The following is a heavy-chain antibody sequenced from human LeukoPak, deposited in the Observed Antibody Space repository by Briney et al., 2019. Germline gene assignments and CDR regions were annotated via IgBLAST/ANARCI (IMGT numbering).Heavy chain of an antibody. CDR1: GFTFSSYW. D-gene: IGHD5-24*01. Sequence: QAGGSLRLSCAASGFTFSSYWMSWVRQAPGKGLEWVANIKQDGSEKQYVDSVKGRFTISRDNAKNSVYLQMNSLRAEDTALYYCARDRDSHHACDIWGQGTKVTVSS. J-gene: IGHJ3*02. CDR2: IKQDGSEK. CDR3: ARDRDSHHACDI. V-gene: IGHV3-7*05.